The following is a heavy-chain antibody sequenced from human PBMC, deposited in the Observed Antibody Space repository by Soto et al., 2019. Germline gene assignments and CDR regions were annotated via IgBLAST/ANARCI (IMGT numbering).Heavy chain of an antibody. Sequence: SETLSLTCSVSGGSISSYYWSWIRQPPGKGLEYIGYIYYSGSTYYNPSLKSRVTISVDTSKKQFSLKLSSVTAADTAVYYCASSLRYFDWSVMDYWGQGTLVTVSS. CDR1: GGSISSYY. J-gene: IGHJ4*02. CDR2: IYYSGST. CDR3: ASSLRYFDWSVMDY. V-gene: IGHV4-59*04. D-gene: IGHD3-9*01.